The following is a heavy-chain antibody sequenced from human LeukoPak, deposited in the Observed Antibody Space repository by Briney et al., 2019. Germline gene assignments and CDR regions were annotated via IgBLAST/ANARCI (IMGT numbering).Heavy chain of an antibody. Sequence: SETLALTCTVSGYSFNSDFYWGWIRQPPGKGLEWIGTIYHTGSTYYNPSLNSRVTISLDTSKNQFSLKLRSVTAADTAVYYCGRVNWILEYWGQGTLVTVSS. CDR3: GRVNWILEY. CDR1: GYSFNSDFY. CDR2: IYHTGST. D-gene: IGHD1-1*01. J-gene: IGHJ4*02. V-gene: IGHV4-38-2*02.